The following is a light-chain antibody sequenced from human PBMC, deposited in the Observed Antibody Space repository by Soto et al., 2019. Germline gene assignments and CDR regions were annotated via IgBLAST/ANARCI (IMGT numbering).Light chain of an antibody. J-gene: IGKJ2*01. CDR3: QQYGSSPHT. Sequence: EIVLTQSPGTLSLSPGERATLSCRASQSVSSSYLAWYQHKPGQAPRLLIYGASSSATGIPDRFSGSGSGTDFTLTISRPEPEDFAVYYCQQYGSSPHTFGQGTKMEIK. V-gene: IGKV3-20*01. CDR1: QSVSSSY. CDR2: GAS.